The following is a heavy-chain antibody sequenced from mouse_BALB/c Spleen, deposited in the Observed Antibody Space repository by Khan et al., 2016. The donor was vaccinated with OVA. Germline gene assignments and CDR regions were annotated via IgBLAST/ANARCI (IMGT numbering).Heavy chain of an antibody. CDR1: GFTFSTYA. V-gene: IGHV5-9-3*01. D-gene: IGHD1-1*01. CDR3: ARHNYGPFAY. Sequence: EVQLLESGGGLVKPGGPLKLSCEASGFTFSTYAMSWVRQTPEKRLEWVATISSGGDYTYYPDSVKGRFTISRDNAKTLYLQMSSLRSEDTAMYFFARHNYGPFAYWGQGTLVTVSA. J-gene: IGHJ3*01. CDR2: ISSGGDYT.